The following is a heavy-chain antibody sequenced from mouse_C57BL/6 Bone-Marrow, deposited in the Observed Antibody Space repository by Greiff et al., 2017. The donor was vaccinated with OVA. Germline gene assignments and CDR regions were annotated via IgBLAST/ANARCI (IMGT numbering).Heavy chain of an antibody. J-gene: IGHJ3*01. Sequence: QVQLQQSGAELVKPGASVKLSCKASGYTFTEYTIHWVKQRSGQGLEWIGWFYPGSGSIKYNEKFKDKATLTADKSSSTVYMELSRLTSEDSAVYFSARHEDRSYDSETAWFAYWGQGTLVTVSA. CDR1: GYTFTEYT. CDR3: ARHEDRSYDSETAWFAY. D-gene: IGHD2-12*01. V-gene: IGHV1-62-2*01. CDR2: FYPGSGSI.